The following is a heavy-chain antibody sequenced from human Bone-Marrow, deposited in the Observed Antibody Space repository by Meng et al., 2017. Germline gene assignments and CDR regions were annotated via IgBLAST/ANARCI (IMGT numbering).Heavy chain of an antibody. V-gene: IGHV1-2*06. Sequence: QVELVHLGRKVKMPGATVKVSCKASGYTFPDYWLHWVRRSPGQGLEWMGRINPKSGDTHYAQRFQGRVTMTGDTSISTAYMELSGLRSDDTAMYYCARGEDISAAGKLFGDYWGQGTLVTVSS. CDR1: GYTFPDYW. CDR3: ARGEDISAAGKLFGDY. J-gene: IGHJ4*02. CDR2: INPKSGDT. D-gene: IGHD6-13*01.